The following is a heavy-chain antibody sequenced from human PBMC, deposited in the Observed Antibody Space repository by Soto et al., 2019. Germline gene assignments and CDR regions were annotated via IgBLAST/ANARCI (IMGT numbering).Heavy chain of an antibody. CDR3: AREKVVRNDY. Sequence: QVQLVQSGAEVKKPGASVKVSCKASGYTFTGYDINWVRQATGQGLEWMGWMNPNSGNTGYAQKFQGRVAMTKNTSTSTAYMELSSLRSEDTAAYYCAREKVVRNDYWGQGTLVTVSS. D-gene: IGHD2-15*01. V-gene: IGHV1-8*01. CDR2: MNPNSGNT. CDR1: GYTFTGYD. J-gene: IGHJ4*02.